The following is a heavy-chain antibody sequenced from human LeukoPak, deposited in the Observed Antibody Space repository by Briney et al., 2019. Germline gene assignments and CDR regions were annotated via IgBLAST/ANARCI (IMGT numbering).Heavy chain of an antibody. Sequence: PGGSLRLSCAASGFTFSNYWMSCVRQAPGKGLEWVANIKKDGSEKYYADSVKGRFTTSRHNAKNSLYLQMNSLTAEDTAFYYCARLSTSVAGQDHCGQGTLVTVS. CDR2: IKKDGSEK. CDR3: ARLSTSVAGQDH. J-gene: IGHJ1*01. D-gene: IGHD6-19*01. CDR1: GFTFSNYW. V-gene: IGHV3-7*01.